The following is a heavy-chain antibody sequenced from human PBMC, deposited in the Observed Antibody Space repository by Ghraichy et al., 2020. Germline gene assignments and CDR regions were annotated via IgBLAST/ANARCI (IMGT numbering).Heavy chain of an antibody. CDR1: GFTFSSYG. V-gene: IGHV3-30*02. D-gene: IGHD1/OR15-1a*01. J-gene: IGHJ4*02. CDR2: IRYDGSNK. Sequence: GGSLRLSCAASGFTFSSYGMHWVRQAPGKGLEWVAFIRYDGSNKYYADSVKGRFTISRDSSKNTLYLQMNSLRAEDTAVYYCAKDAGYNWNTIIDYWGQGTLVTVSS. CDR3: AKDAGYNWNTIIDY.